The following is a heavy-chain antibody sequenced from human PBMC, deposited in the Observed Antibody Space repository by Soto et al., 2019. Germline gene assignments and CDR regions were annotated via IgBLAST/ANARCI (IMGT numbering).Heavy chain of an antibody. Sequence: QVQLVQSGAEVKKPGSSVKVSCKASGCTFSSYAISWVRQAPGQGLEWLGNIIPIFGTANYAQKFQGRVTITADESTSTAYMELSSLRSEDTAVYYCARTERNDDFWSGYPNYYYYGMDVWGQGTTVTVSS. CDR2: IIPIFGTA. J-gene: IGHJ6*02. D-gene: IGHD3-3*01. V-gene: IGHV1-69*18. CDR3: ARTERNDDFWSGYPNYYYYGMDV. CDR1: GCTFSSYA.